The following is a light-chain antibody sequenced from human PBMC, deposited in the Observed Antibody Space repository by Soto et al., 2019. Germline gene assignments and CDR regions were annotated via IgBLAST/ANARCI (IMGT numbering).Light chain of an antibody. CDR3: QQYDNLPRYT. V-gene: IGKV1-33*01. CDR2: DAS. Sequence: DIQMTQSPSSLSASVGDRVTITCQASQDISNYLNWYQQKPGKAPKLLIYDASNLETGVPSRFSGSGSGTDFTVTISSLQPEDIETYYCQQYDNLPRYTFGQGTKLEIK. J-gene: IGKJ2*01. CDR1: QDISNY.